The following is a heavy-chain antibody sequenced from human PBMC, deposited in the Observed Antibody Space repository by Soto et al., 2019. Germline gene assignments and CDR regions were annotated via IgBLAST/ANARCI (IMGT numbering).Heavy chain of an antibody. CDR3: ARAPMVRGFDY. D-gene: IGHD3-10*01. Sequence: QVQLVESGGGVVQPGRSLRLSCAASGFTFSSYGMHWVRQAPGKGLEWVAVIWYDGSNKYYADSVKGRFTISRDNSKNTLYLQMNSPRAEDTAVYYCARAPMVRGFDYWGQGTLVTVSS. V-gene: IGHV3-33*01. CDR1: GFTFSSYG. J-gene: IGHJ4*02. CDR2: IWYDGSNK.